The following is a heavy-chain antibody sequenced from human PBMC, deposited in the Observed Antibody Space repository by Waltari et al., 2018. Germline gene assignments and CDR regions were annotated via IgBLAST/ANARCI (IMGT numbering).Heavy chain of an antibody. Sequence: QMQLVQSGPEVKKPGTSVKVSCKASGFTFTSSAVQWVRQARGQRLEWIGWIVGGSGNTNYAQKFQERVTITRDMSTSTAYMELSSLRSEDTAVYYCAALRVATTIDYWGQGTLVTVSS. V-gene: IGHV1-58*01. D-gene: IGHD5-12*01. CDR2: IVGGSGNT. CDR1: GFTFTSSA. CDR3: AALRVATTIDY. J-gene: IGHJ4*02.